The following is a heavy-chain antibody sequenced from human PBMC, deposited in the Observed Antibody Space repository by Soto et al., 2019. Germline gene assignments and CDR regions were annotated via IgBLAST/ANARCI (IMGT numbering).Heavy chain of an antibody. J-gene: IGHJ6*02. D-gene: IGHD3-16*01. CDR3: EGLLLLRYYYFGIDA. CDR2: NSAYNGNT. V-gene: IGHV1-18*01. Sequence: QVQLVQTGAEVKKPGASVKVSCWASGYTFTSYGISWVRQAPGQGLEWMGWNSAYNGNTNYAQKLKGRVTMTTDIPTHTAYMEMRSLRASDTVVYSCEGLLLLRYYYFGIDAGGPRTTVTVSS. CDR1: GYTFTSYG.